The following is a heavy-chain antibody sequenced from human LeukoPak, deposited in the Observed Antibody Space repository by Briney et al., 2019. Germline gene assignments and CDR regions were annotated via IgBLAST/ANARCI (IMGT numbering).Heavy chain of an antibody. Sequence: SETLSLTCTVSGGSISITSYYWGWLRQPPGKGLEWIGSMYSSGSTYYNPSLKSRVTISADTCKNQFSLKLYSVTSADTAVYYCAGGYWFYFDYWGQGTLVTVSS. CDR2: MYSSGST. D-gene: IGHD2-8*02. V-gene: IGHV4-39*07. J-gene: IGHJ4*02. CDR1: GGSISITSYY. CDR3: AGGYWFYFDY.